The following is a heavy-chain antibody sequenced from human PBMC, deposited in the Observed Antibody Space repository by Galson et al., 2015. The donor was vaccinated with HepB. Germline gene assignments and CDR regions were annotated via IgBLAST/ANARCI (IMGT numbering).Heavy chain of an antibody. J-gene: IGHJ4*02. Sequence: TLSLTCTVSGGSISSGGYYWSWIRQHPGKGLEWIGYIYYSGSTYYNPSLKSRVTISVDTSKNQFSLKLSSVTAADTAVYHCARDSDSSSSFGYWGQGTLVTVSS. V-gene: IGHV4-31*03. CDR2: IYYSGST. CDR1: GGSISSGGYY. D-gene: IGHD6-13*01. CDR3: ARDSDSSSSFGY.